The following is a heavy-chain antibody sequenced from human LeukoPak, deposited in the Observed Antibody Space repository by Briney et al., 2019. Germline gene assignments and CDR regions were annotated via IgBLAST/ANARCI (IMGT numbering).Heavy chain of an antibody. J-gene: IGHJ4*02. D-gene: IGHD3-22*01. Sequence: SETLSLTCTVSGGSISSYYWSWIRQPPGKGLEWIGYIYYSGSTNYNPSLKSRVTISVDTSKNQFSLKLSSVTAADTAVYYCARGLYYYDSSGPYYFDYWGQGTLVTVSS. CDR3: ARGLYYYDSSGPYYFDY. CDR1: GGSISSYY. V-gene: IGHV4-59*01. CDR2: IYYSGST.